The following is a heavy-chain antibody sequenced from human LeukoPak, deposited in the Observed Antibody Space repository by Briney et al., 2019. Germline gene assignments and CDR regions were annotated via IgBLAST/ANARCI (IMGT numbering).Heavy chain of an antibody. CDR1: GFTFSDYY. D-gene: IGHD5-18*01. CDR2: ISSSSSTI. V-gene: IGHV3-11*04. Sequence: GGSLRLSCAASGFTFSDYYMSWIRQAPGKGLEWVSYISSSSSTIYYADSVKGRFTISRGNAKNSLYLQMNSLRDEDTAVYYCAREGRGYSYGALNYWGQGTLVTVSS. CDR3: AREGRGYSYGALNY. J-gene: IGHJ4*02.